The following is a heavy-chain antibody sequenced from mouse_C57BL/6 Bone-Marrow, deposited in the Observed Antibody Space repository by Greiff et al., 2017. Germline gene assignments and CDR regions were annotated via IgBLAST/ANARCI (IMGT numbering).Heavy chain of an antibody. D-gene: IGHD1-2*01. CDR2: INPYTGDT. J-gene: IGHJ2*01. V-gene: IGHV1-37*01. Sequence: VQLQQSGPELVKPGASVKISCKASGYSFTGYFMNWVKQSHGKSLEWIGRINPYTGDTFYNPKFKGKDTLTLDKSSSKAHMELLSLTLEDVAVYYCARARDTWLHYFDYWGQGTTLTVSS. CDR1: GYSFTGYF. CDR3: ARARDTWLHYFDY.